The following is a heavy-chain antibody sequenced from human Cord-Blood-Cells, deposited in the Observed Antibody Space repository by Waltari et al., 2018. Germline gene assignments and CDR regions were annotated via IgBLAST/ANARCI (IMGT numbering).Heavy chain of an antibody. D-gene: IGHD4-4*01. Sequence: EVQLVESGGGLIQPGGSLRRSCAASGFTVCSTYMSWVRQAPGKGLEWVSVIYSGGSTYYADSVKGRFTISRDNSKNTLYLQMNSLRAEDTAVYYCARSYSNYYYYGMDVWGQGTTVTVSS. V-gene: IGHV3-53*01. CDR2: IYSGGST. CDR1: GFTVCSTY. CDR3: ARSYSNYYYYGMDV. J-gene: IGHJ6*02.